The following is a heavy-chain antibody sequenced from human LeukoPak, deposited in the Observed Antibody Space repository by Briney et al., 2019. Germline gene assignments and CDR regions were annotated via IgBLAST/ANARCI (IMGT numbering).Heavy chain of an antibody. Sequence: SETLSLTCTVSGGSISSSNYYWGWIRQPPGKGLEWIGSIYYSGSTYYNPSLKSRVTISVDTSKNQFSLKLSSVTAADTAVYYCARDSSYSYGPGVWWGQGTLVTVSS. CDR2: IYYSGST. CDR1: GGSISSSNYY. CDR3: ARDSSYSYGPGVW. J-gene: IGHJ4*02. V-gene: IGHV4-39*07. D-gene: IGHD5-18*01.